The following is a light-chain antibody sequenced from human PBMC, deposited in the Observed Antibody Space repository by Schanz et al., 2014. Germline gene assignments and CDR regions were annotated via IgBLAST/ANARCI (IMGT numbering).Light chain of an antibody. Sequence: QSALTQPPSASGSPGQSVTIPCTGTNSAVGGYNYVSWYQQHPGKAPKLMIYEVSKRPSGVPDRFSGSKSGNTASLTVSWLQAEDEAVYYCSSYAGSNNLVFGGGTKLTVL. CDR2: EVS. CDR1: NSAVGGYNY. CDR3: SSYAGSNNLV. J-gene: IGLJ2*01. V-gene: IGLV2-8*01.